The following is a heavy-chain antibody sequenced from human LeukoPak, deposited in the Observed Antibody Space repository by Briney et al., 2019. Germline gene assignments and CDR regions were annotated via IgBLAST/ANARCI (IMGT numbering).Heavy chain of an antibody. V-gene: IGHV1-3*01. D-gene: IGHD3-10*01. CDR3: ARSSSGTYHY. Sequence: GASVKVSRKTSGYNFASYTMHWLRQAPGQSPEWMGSINGDNGNTKYSEKFQGRVTFTRDTSASSAYMELSRLRSEDTAVYYCARSSSGTYHYWGQGTPVTVSP. CDR1: GYNFASYT. J-gene: IGHJ4*02. CDR2: INGDNGNT.